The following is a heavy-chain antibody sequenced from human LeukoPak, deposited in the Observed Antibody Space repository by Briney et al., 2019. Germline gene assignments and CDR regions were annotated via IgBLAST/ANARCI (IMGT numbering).Heavy chain of an antibody. CDR3: ASLIAVAGG. CDR2: INSDGSST. Sequence: VWVSRINSDGSSTSYADSVKGRFTISRDNAKNTLYLQMNSLRAEDTAVYYCASLIAVAGGWGQGTLVTVSS. V-gene: IGHV3-74*01. J-gene: IGHJ4*02. D-gene: IGHD6-19*01.